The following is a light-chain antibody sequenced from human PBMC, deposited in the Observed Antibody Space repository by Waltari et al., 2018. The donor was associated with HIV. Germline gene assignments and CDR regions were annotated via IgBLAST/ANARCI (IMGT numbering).Light chain of an antibody. CDR3: QQYHYIPWT. J-gene: IGKJ1*01. CDR1: LSVLSWPQNEDF. Sequence: DIVLTQSPDSLAVSLGDRATIRRTSTLSVLSWPQNEDFLAWYQQKPGQPPKLLIYWASTRESGVPARFSGSGSGTDFSLTISSLQAEDVAVYYCQQYHYIPWTFGQGTKVEIK. CDR2: WAS. V-gene: IGKV4-1*01.